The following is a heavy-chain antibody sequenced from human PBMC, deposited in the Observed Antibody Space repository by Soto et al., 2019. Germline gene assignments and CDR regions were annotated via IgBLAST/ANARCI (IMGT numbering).Heavy chain of an antibody. Sequence: GGSLRLSCAASGFTFSAYDMHWVRQTTGKGLEWVSAIGAADDPYYLGSVKGRFTISRDNSKNTLYLQMNSLRAEDTAVYYCAKAREVTLVRVPSSYWGQGTLVTVSS. J-gene: IGHJ4*02. CDR1: GFTFSAYD. CDR3: AKAREVTLVRVPSSY. D-gene: IGHD3-10*01. CDR2: IGAADDP. V-gene: IGHV3-13*05.